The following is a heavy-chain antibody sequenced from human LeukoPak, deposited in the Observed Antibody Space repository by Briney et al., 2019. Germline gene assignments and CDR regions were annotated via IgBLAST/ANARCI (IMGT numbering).Heavy chain of an antibody. V-gene: IGHV4-34*01. CDR2: INHSGST. CDR1: GGSFSGYY. Sequence: SETLSLTCAVYGGSFSGYYWSWIRQPPGKGLEWIGEINHSGSTNYNPSLKSRVTISVDTSKNQFSLRLSSVTAADTAVYYCARGRGEVVVVPAAIPFDYWGQGTTVTVSS. J-gene: IGHJ4*03. D-gene: IGHD2-2*02. CDR3: ARGRGEVVVVPAAIPFDY.